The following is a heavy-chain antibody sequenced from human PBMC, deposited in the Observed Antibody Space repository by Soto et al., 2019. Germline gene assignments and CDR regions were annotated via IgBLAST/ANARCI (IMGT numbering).Heavy chain of an antibody. Sequence: SETLSLTCVVSDGSISSYDWWTWVRQPPGKGLECIGKMYHSGGADYSPSLKSRVTISADSSKNHFSLRLTGVTAADTAVYYCATGNVDSMLEYWGQGTQVTVSS. D-gene: IGHD3-3*01. V-gene: IGHV4-4*02. CDR3: ATGNVDSMLEY. J-gene: IGHJ4*02. CDR2: MYHSGGA. CDR1: DGSISSYDW.